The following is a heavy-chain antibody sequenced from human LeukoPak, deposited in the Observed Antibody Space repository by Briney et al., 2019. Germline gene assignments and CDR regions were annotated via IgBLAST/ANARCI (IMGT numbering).Heavy chain of an antibody. CDR3: ARVLLWFGELVGDY. D-gene: IGHD3-10*01. J-gene: IGHJ4*02. CDR2: ISAYNGNT. Sequence: ASVKVSCKAPGYTFTSYGISWVRQAPGQGLEWMGWISAYNGNTNYAQKLQGRVTMTTDTSTSTAYMELRSLRSDDTAVYYCARVLLWFGELVGDYWGQGTLVTVSS. CDR1: GYTFTSYG. V-gene: IGHV1-18*01.